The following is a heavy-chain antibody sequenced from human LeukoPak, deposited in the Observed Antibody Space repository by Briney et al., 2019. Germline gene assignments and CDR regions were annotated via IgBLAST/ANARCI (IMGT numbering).Heavy chain of an antibody. CDR3: ARSYGRLYYYYGMDV. CDR1: VGTFSSYA. J-gene: IGHJ6*04. Sequence: SVKVSCKASVGTFSSYAISWVRQPPGQGLEWMGGIIPIFGTANYAQKFQGRVTITADESTSTAYMELSSLRSEDTAVYCCARSYGRLYYYYGMDVWGKGTTVTVSS. CDR2: IIPIFGTA. D-gene: IGHD4-17*01. V-gene: IGHV1-69*13.